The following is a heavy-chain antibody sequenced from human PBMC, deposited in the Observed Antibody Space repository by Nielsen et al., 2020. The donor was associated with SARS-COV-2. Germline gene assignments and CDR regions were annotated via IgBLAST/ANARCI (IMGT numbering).Heavy chain of an antibody. J-gene: IGHJ4*02. D-gene: IGHD2-15*01. V-gene: IGHV1-46*01. CDR3: ARVFGSGYFDY. Sequence: ASVKVSCKASGYTFTSYYMHWVRQAPGQGLEWMGINNPSGGSTSYAQKFQGRVTMTRDTSTSTVYMELSSLRSEDTAVYYCARVFGSGYFDYWGQGTLVTVSS. CDR2: NNPSGGST. CDR1: GYTFTSYY.